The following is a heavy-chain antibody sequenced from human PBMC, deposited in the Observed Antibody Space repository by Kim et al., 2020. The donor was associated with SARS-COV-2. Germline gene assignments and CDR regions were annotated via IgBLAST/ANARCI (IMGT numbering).Heavy chain of an antibody. CDR1: GGSISSYY. CDR2: IYYSGST. D-gene: IGHD3-3*01. CDR3: SRDHREWLQYTANWYFDL. V-gene: IGHV4-59*01. J-gene: IGHJ2*01. Sequence: SETLSLTCTVSGGSISSYYWSWIRQPPGKGLEWIGYIYYSGSTNSNPSLKRQVTISVDTSKNQFSLKLSSVTAAATAVYYCSRDHREWLQYTANWYFDLWGRGTLVTAAS.